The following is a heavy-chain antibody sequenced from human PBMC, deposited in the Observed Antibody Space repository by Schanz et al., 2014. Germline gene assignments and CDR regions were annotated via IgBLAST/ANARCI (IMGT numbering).Heavy chain of an antibody. CDR3: ARDFDDRRGYGSGYCLGDCMDV. J-gene: IGHJ6*02. D-gene: IGHD3-10*01. CDR1: GFIFSNYG. CDR2: IWPDGSGK. V-gene: IGHV3-33*01. Sequence: QVQLVESGGGVVQPGGSLRLSCAASGFIFSNYGMHWVRQAPGKGLEWVAGIWPDGSGKYYADSVKGRFTISRDNAKNSLYLKTNSLRAEDTSVYYCARDFDDRRGYGSGYCLGDCMDVWGQGTTVTVSS.